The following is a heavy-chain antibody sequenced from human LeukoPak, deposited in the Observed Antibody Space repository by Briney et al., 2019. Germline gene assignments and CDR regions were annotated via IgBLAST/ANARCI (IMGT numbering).Heavy chain of an antibody. CDR1: GYSFNSHH. J-gene: IGHJ6*02. CDR3: ARDPGSFRYDMDV. Sequence: ASVKVSCKTSGYSFNSHHVHWVRQAPGQGLEWMGINFSHDGSTSNTQKFQGRVTMTRDTSMSTVYMELSSLRSEDTAVYYCARDPGSFRYDMDVWGQGTTVIVSS. V-gene: IGHV1-46*02. CDR2: NFSHDGST.